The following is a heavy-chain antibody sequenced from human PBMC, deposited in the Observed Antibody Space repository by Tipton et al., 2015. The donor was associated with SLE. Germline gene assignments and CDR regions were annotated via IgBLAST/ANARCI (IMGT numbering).Heavy chain of an antibody. Sequence: PVLVKPSQTLSLTCAISGDSVSSNSAAWNWIRQSPSRGLECLGRTYYRSKWYNDYAVSVKSRITINPDTSKNQFSLQLNSVTPEYTAVYYCARGVYSGSYSHFDYWGQGTLVTVSS. CDR1: GDSVSSNSAA. CDR2: TYYRSKWYN. J-gene: IGHJ4*02. V-gene: IGHV6-1*01. D-gene: IGHD1-26*01. CDR3: ARGVYSGSYSHFDY.